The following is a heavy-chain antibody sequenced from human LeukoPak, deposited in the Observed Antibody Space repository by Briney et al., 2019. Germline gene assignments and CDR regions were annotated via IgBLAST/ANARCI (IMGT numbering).Heavy chain of an antibody. Sequence: SVKVSYKAFGGTFSSYAISWQRQAPGQGLEWMGGIIPIFGTANYEQKFQGRFTITADVSTSTAYMELSSLRSEDTAVYYCARETAGFWSGYSRPNWFDPWGQGTLVTVSS. J-gene: IGHJ5*02. CDR2: IIPIFGTA. D-gene: IGHD3-3*01. V-gene: IGHV1-69*13. CDR3: ARETAGFWSGYSRPNWFDP. CDR1: GGTFSSYA.